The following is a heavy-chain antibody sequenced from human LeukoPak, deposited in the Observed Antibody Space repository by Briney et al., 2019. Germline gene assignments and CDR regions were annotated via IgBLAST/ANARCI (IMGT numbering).Heavy chain of an antibody. CDR3: AGNYDFWSGCVKGPDY. J-gene: IGHJ4*02. V-gene: IGHV3-23*01. Sequence: GGSLRLSCAASGFTFSSYAMSWVRQAPGKGLEWVSAISGSGGSTYYADSVKGRFTISRDNSKNTLYLQMNSLRAEDTAVYYCAGNYDFWSGCVKGPDYWGQGTLVTVSS. CDR2: ISGSGGST. D-gene: IGHD3-3*01. CDR1: GFTFSSYA.